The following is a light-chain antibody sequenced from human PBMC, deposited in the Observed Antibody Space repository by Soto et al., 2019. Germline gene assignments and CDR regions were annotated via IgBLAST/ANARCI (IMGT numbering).Light chain of an antibody. V-gene: IGKV1-39*01. CDR1: QSISNY. CDR2: AAS. Sequence: IQMTQSPSSLSASVGDRVTITCRASQSISNYLNWFQHKPGKAPNLLIYAASTLHSGVPSRFSGSGSGTHFTLTISSLQPEDFATYYCQQTYSSPETFAQGTQVEI. J-gene: IGKJ1*01. CDR3: QQTYSSPET.